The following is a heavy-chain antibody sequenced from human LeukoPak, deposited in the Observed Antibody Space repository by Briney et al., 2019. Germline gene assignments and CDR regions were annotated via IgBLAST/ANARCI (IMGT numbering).Heavy chain of an antibody. CDR2: IHYSGST. V-gene: IGHV4-59*02. CDR3: ARDGWESGDY. Sequence: PSETLSLTCNVSGDSVSSYYWNWIRQPPGKGLEWIAYIHYSGSTNYNPSLRSRVTISVDTSKNQFSLKLSSVTAADTAVYYCARDGWESGDYWGQGTLVTVSS. CDR1: GDSVSSYY. J-gene: IGHJ4*02. D-gene: IGHD1-26*01.